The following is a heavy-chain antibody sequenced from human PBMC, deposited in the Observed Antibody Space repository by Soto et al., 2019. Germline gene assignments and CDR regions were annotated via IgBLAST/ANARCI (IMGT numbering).Heavy chain of an antibody. CDR3: ARDLRNRQPPYIHHAVDL. CDR1: GFIFSDFY. J-gene: IGHJ6*02. V-gene: IGHV3-11*01. D-gene: IGHD6-13*01. Sequence: GGTLRLSCAASGFIFSDFYMTWIRQAPGQGLEFVSYISTSGSSTYYSYSLKGRLTISRDNAKNSLYLQIDTLRPADTAVYYCARDLRNRQPPYIHHAVDLWGQGTKVTVTS. CDR2: ISTSGSST.